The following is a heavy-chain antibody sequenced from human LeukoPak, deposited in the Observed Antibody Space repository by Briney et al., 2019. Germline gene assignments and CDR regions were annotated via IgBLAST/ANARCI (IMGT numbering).Heavy chain of an antibody. D-gene: IGHD3-10*01. CDR2: INHSGST. CDR1: GGSFSGYY. V-gene: IGHV4-34*01. CDR3: AHIGSGSYYAFDI. Sequence: TSETLSLTCAVYGGSFSGYYWSWIRQPPGKGLEWIGEINHSGSTNYNPSLKGRVTISVDTSKNQFSLKLSSVTAADTAVYYCAHIGSGSYYAFDIWGQGTMVTVSS. J-gene: IGHJ3*02.